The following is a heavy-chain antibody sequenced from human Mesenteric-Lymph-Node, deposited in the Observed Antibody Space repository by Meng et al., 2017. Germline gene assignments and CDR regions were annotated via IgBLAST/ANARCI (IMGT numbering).Heavy chain of an antibody. D-gene: IGHD4-23*01. V-gene: IGHV4-39*01. Sequence: LPLRGSGPGLVKPSEPLSLTCTVSGGPISRTGTCGGWIRQPPRKGLEWIGSQCHADDTYYNPSLMGRVTISVDTSKNQVFLKLTSVTAADTSIYYCVRHTFSGNPGGIDSWGQGILVTVSS. J-gene: IGHJ4*02. CDR3: VRHTFSGNPGGIDS. CDR1: GGPISRTGTC. CDR2: QCHADDT.